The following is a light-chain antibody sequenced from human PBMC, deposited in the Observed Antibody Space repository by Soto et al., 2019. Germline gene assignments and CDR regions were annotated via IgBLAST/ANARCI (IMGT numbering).Light chain of an antibody. J-gene: IGLJ1*01. V-gene: IGLV1-40*01. CDR1: SSNIGAGYN. Sequence: QSVLTQPPSVSGAPGQRVPISCTGSSSNIGAGYNVHWYQQLPGTAPKLLIYGNTNRPSGVPDRFSGSRSGTSASLAITGLQAEDEADYYCQSYDSSLSASVFGTGTKLTVL. CDR2: GNT. CDR3: QSYDSSLSASV.